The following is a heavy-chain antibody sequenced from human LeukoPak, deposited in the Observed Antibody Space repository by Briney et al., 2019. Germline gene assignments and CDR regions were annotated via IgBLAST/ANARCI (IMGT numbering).Heavy chain of an antibody. Sequence: ASVKVSCKASGGTFSSYAISWVRQAPGQGLEWMGRIIPILGIANYAQKFQGRVTITADKSTSTAYMELSSLRSEDTAVYYCARGRRRDGYSPKGKYYFDYWGQGTLVTVSS. D-gene: IGHD5-24*01. CDR3: ARGRRRDGYSPKGKYYFDY. CDR2: IIPILGIA. V-gene: IGHV1-69*04. CDR1: GGTFSSYA. J-gene: IGHJ4*02.